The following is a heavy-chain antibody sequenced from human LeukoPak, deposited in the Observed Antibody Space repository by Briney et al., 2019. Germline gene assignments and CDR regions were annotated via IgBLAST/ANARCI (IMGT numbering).Heavy chain of an antibody. CDR2: IYPGDSDT. J-gene: IGHJ4*02. D-gene: IGHD2-2*01. V-gene: IGHV5-51*01. CDR3: ARRQGCSSTSCPPDS. CDR1: GYSFTTYW. Sequence: GESLKISCRGSGYSFTTYWIGWVRQMPGKGPEWMGIIYPGDSDTRYSPSFQGQVTMSADKSINTAYLQWSSLKASDTAMYYCARRQGCSSTSCPPDSWGQGTLVTVSS.